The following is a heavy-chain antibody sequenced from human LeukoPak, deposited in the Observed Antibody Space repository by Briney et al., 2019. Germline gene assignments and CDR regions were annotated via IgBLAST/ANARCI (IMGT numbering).Heavy chain of an antibody. J-gene: IGHJ4*02. D-gene: IGHD3-9*01. CDR2: ISSGGSPI. CDR1: GFTLSSYE. V-gene: IGHV3-48*03. Sequence: GGSLRLSCAASGFTLSSYEMNWVRQAPGKGLEWVSFISSGGSPIYYADSVKGRFTVSRDNAKNSLYLQMNSLRAEDTAVYYCARPQGPYYDILTGLDGFNYWGQGTLVTVSS. CDR3: ARPQGPYYDILTGLDGFNY.